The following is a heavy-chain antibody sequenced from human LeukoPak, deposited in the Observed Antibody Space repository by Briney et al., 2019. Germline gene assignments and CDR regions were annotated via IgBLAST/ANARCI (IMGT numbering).Heavy chain of an antibody. CDR1: GYTFTSYG. J-gene: IGHJ6*03. V-gene: IGHV1-18*01. Sequence: ASVKVSCKASGYTFTSYGISWVRQAPGQGLEWMGWISAYKGNTNYTQNLQGRVTMTTDTSTRTAYMELRSLRSDDTAVYYCARGGYCSSTSCLSGWDFHYYMDVWGKGTTVTVSS. CDR2: ISAYKGNT. CDR3: ARGGYCSSTSCLSGWDFHYYMDV. D-gene: IGHD2-2*01.